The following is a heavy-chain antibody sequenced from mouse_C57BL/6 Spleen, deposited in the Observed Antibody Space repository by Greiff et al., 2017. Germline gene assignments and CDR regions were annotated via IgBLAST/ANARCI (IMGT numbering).Heavy chain of an antibody. D-gene: IGHD2-4*01. CDR3: ARKGYDYDEGYAMDY. CDR1: GYSITSGYY. V-gene: IGHV3-6*01. CDR2: ISYDGSN. J-gene: IGHJ4*01. Sequence: EVKLVESGPGLVKPSQSLSLTCSVTGYSITSGYYWNWLRQFPGNKLEWMGYISYDGSNNYNPSLKNRIAITRDTSTNQFFLQLNDVTTEDTATYDCARKGYDYDEGYAMDYWGQGTSVTVSS.